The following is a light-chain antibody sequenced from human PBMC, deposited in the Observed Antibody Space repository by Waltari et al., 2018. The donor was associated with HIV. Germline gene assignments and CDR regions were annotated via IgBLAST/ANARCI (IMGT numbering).Light chain of an antibody. J-gene: IGLJ3*02. CDR3: LLYMASGRV. V-gene: IGLV8-61*01. CDR1: SGSVSSAYY. CDR2: NTD. Sequence: QTVVTQEPSFSVSPGGTITLTCGLSSGSVSSAYYPSWYQQTTGQPPRTLIYNTDTRSSVVPDRFSGSIVGNKAALTITGAQSEDESDYYCLLYMASGRVFGGGTRLTVL.